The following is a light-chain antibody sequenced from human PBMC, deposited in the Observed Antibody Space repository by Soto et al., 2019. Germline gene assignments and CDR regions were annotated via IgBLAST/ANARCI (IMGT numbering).Light chain of an antibody. J-gene: IGKJ4*01. V-gene: IGKV3-15*01. Sequence: IVMTQSPATLSVSPGESVTSSCRASQGINRNLAWYQQKPGQAPRLLISGASTGATGIPARFSGSGSGTEFTLTINSLQSEDSEVYYCQQYYNWPVTFGGGTKVDIK. CDR1: QGINRN. CDR2: GAS. CDR3: QQYYNWPVT.